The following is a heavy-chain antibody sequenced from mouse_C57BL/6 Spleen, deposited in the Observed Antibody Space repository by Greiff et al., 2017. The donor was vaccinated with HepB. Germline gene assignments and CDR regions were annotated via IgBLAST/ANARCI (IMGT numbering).Heavy chain of an antibody. CDR3: ARRREITTVVGDYFDY. CDR1: GYTFTSYG. J-gene: IGHJ2*01. D-gene: IGHD1-1*01. CDR2: IYPRSGNT. Sequence: QVQLKESGAELARPGASVKLSCKASGYTFTSYGISWVKQRTGQGLEWIGEIYPRSGNTYYNEKFKGKATLTADKSSSTAYMELRSLTSEDSAVYFCARRREITTVVGDYFDYWGQGTTLTVSS. V-gene: IGHV1-81*01.